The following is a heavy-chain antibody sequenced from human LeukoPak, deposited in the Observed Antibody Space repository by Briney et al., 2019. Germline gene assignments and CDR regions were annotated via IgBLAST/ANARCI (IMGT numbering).Heavy chain of an antibody. V-gene: IGHV3-23*01. Sequence: GGSLRLSCAASGFTFSSYAMSWVRQAPGKGLEWVSAISGSGGSTYYAYSVKGRFTISRDNSKNTLYLQMNSLRAEDTAVYYCAKGLYSSGWSDFDYWGQGTLVTVSS. CDR1: GFTFSSYA. D-gene: IGHD6-19*01. J-gene: IGHJ4*02. CDR2: ISGSGGST. CDR3: AKGLYSSGWSDFDY.